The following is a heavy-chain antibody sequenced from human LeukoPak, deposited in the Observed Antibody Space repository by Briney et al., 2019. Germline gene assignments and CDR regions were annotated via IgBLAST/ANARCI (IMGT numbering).Heavy chain of an antibody. CDR3: ARGLLRGGNSAVNFDY. V-gene: IGHV4-34*01. CDR1: GGSFSGYY. D-gene: IGHD4-23*01. J-gene: IGHJ4*02. CDR2: INHSGST. Sequence: SETLSLTCAVYGGSFSGYYWSWIRQPPGKGLEWIGEINHSGSTNYNPSLKSRVTISVDTSKNQFSLKLSSVTAADTAVYYCARGLLRGGNSAVNFDYWGQGTLVTASS.